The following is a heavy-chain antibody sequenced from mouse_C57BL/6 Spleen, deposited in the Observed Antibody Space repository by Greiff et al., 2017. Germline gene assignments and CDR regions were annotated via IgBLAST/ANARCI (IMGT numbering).Heavy chain of an antibody. CDR1: GYTFTSYW. V-gene: IGHV1-55*01. CDR3: ARGDYGGYYFDY. J-gene: IGHJ2*01. D-gene: IGHD2-4*01. CDR2: IYPGSGST. Sequence: QVQLQQPGAELVKPGASVKMSCKASGYTFTSYWITWVKQRPGQGLEWIGDIYPGSGSTNYNEKFKSKATLTVDTSSSTAYMQLSSLTSEVSAVYYCARGDYGGYYFDYWGQGTTLTVSS.